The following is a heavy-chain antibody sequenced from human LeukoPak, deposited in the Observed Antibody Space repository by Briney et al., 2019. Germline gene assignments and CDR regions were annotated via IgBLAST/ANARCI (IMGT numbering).Heavy chain of an antibody. V-gene: IGHV1-2*02. J-gene: IGHJ4*02. Sequence: ASVKVSCKASGYTFTGQYMHWVRQVPGQGLEWMGWISPNSGGTNYAQKFQGRVTMTGDTSIRTAYMELSSLRSDDTAEYYCASPSFETGTYYYFDYWGQGTLVTVSS. CDR2: ISPNSGGT. CDR3: ASPSFETGTYYYFDY. D-gene: IGHD1-26*01. CDR1: GYTFTGQY.